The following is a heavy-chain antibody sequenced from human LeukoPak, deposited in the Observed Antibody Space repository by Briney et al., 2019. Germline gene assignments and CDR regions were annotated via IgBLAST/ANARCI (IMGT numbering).Heavy chain of an antibody. V-gene: IGHV3-21*01. CDR3: ARGYANWFDP. Sequence: GGSLRLSCAASGFTFSSYWMTWVRQAPGKGLEWVSSISGSSTNIFYADSMKGRFTISRDNAKNSLYLQMNSLRAEDTAVYYCARGYANWFDPWGQGTRVTVSS. J-gene: IGHJ5*02. CDR1: GFTFSSYW. CDR2: ISGSSTNI. D-gene: IGHD2-2*01.